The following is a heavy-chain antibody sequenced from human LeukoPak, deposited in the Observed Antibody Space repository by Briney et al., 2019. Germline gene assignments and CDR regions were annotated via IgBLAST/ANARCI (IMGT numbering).Heavy chain of an antibody. CDR1: GYTFTSYA. CDR3: ARADYTSTYCGSLDY. V-gene: IGHV1-18*01. Sequence: GASVKVSFKASGYTFTSYAISWVRQAPGQGLEWMGCISTYNGNTNYAQKLQGRVTMTTDTSPSTAYMELRSLRSDDTAVYYCARADYTSTYCGSLDYWGQGTLVTVSS. J-gene: IGHJ4*02. CDR2: ISTYNGNT. D-gene: IGHD1-26*01.